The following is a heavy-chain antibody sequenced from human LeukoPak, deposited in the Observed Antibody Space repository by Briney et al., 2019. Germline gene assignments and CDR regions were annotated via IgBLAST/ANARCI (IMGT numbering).Heavy chain of an antibody. J-gene: IGHJ5*02. CDR2: INYSGST. CDR3: ARSPDIWIAEMGWFDP. D-gene: IGHD5-24*01. CDR1: GGSINSCYDY. V-gene: IGHV4-39*07. Sequence: SETLSLTCTVSGGSINSCYDYWVWIRQPPGKGLEGIGSINYSGSTYYNPSLKSRVTMTVDTSKTQFSLKLSSVTAEDTAVYFCARSPDIWIAEMGWFDPWGQGTLVTVSS.